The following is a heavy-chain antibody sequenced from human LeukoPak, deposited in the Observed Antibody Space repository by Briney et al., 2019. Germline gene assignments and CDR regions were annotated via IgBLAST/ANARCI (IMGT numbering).Heavy chain of an antibody. V-gene: IGHV3-9*03. CDR1: GFTFDDYA. J-gene: IGHJ3*02. CDR3: AKDGGYYDSSGYYYPGAFDI. CDR2: ISWNSGSI. Sequence: PGGSLRLSCAVSGFTFDDYAMHWVRQAPGRGLEWVSGISWNSGSIGYADSVKGRFTISRDNAKNSLYLQMNSLRAEDMALYYCAKDGGYYDSSGYYYPGAFDIWGQGTMVTVSS. D-gene: IGHD3-22*01.